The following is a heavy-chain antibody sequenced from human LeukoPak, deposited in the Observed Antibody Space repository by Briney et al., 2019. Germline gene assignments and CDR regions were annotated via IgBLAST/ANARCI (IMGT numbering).Heavy chain of an antibody. CDR3: ARGPYSSSWWVFFDY. Sequence: SETLSLTCTVSGYSISSGYYWGWIRQPPGKGLEWVGSIYHSGSTYYNPSLKSRVTISVDTSKNQFSLKLSSVTAADTAVYYCARGPYSSSWWVFFDYWGQGALVTVSS. CDR2: IYHSGST. CDR1: GYSISSGYY. J-gene: IGHJ4*02. V-gene: IGHV4-38-2*02. D-gene: IGHD6-13*01.